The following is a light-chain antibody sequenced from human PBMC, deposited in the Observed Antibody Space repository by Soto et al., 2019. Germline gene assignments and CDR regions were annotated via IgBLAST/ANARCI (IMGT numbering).Light chain of an antibody. CDR2: GAS. CDR1: QSVSNNY. V-gene: IGKV3-20*01. Sequence: EIVLTQSPGTLSLSPVERATLSCRASQSVSNNYLAWYQQKPGQAPRLLIYGASNGATGIPDRFSGSGSGTDFTLTISRLEPEDFAVYYCQQYGSSGTFGQGTKVDIK. J-gene: IGKJ1*01. CDR3: QQYGSSGT.